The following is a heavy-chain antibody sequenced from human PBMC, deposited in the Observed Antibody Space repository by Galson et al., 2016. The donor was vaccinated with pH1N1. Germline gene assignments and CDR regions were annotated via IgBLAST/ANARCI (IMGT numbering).Heavy chain of an antibody. CDR1: GGSIFSSTYY. J-gene: IGHJ4*02. V-gene: IGHV4-39*07. Sequence: SETLSLTCTVSGGSIFSSTYYWGWIRQPPGKGLEWIANIYYSGNTFYNPSLKSRVSLSVDTSKNQFSLRLSSVTAADTVVYYCARSLTALDQLASWGQGTLVTVSS. CDR3: ARSLTALDQLAS. CDR2: IYYSGNT. D-gene: IGHD2-21*02.